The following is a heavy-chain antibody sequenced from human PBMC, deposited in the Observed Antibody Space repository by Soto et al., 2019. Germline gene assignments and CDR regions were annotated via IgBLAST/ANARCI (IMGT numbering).Heavy chain of an antibody. CDR1: GGTFSSYA. Sequence: QVQLVQSGAEVKKPGSSVKVSCKASGGTFSSYAISWVRQAPGQGLEWMGGIIPIFGTANYAQKFQGRVTITADESTSTAYMELSSRRSEDTAVYYCARTGTTVTTYATNYYYGMDVWGQGTTVTVSS. D-gene: IGHD4-17*01. CDR3: ARTGTTVTTYATNYYYGMDV. V-gene: IGHV1-69*01. J-gene: IGHJ6*02. CDR2: IIPIFGTA.